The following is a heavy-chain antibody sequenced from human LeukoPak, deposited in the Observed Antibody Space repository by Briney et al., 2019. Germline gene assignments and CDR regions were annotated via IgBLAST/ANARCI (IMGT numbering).Heavy chain of an antibody. J-gene: IGHJ6*03. D-gene: IGHD2-2*01. V-gene: IGHV4-38-2*02. CDR3: ARGDCSSTICYSPMDV. CDR2: IYHSGIT. Sequence: SETLSLTCTVSDYSISSGYGYYWGWIRQPPGKGLEWIGNIYHSGITYYNHFNSSLKSRVTISVDTSQNQFSLKVNSVTAADTAVYYCARGDCSSTICYSPMDVWGKGTTVTVSS. CDR1: DYSISSGYGYY.